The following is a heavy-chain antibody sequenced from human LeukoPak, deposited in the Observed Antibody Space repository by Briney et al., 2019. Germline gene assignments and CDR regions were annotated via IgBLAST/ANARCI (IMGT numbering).Heavy chain of an antibody. CDR1: GFTFSSYG. D-gene: IGHD6-13*01. J-gene: IGHJ4*02. CDR3: AKDNVAAAGRYFDY. CDR2: ISSVGSNK. V-gene: IGHV3-30*18. Sequence: PGGSLRLSCAASGFTFSSYGMHWVRQAPGKGLEWVALISSVGSNKYFTDSVKGRFTISRDNSKNTLYLQMHSLRAEDTAVYYCAKDNVAAAGRYFDYWGQGTLVTVSS.